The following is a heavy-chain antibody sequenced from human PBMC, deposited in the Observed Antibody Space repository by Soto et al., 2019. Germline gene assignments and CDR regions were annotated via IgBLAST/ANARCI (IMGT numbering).Heavy chain of an antibody. CDR2: IYSGGST. J-gene: IGHJ5*02. V-gene: IGHV3-53*01. D-gene: IGHD6-6*01. CDR3: ARVPYSSSWPYNWFDP. CDR1: GFTVSSIY. Sequence: EVQLVESGGGLIQSGGSLRLSCTASGFTVSSIYMSWVRQAPGKGLEWVSVIYSGGSTYYADSVKGRFTISRDNSKNTLYLQMNSLRAEDTAVYYCARVPYSSSWPYNWFDPWGQGTLVTVAS.